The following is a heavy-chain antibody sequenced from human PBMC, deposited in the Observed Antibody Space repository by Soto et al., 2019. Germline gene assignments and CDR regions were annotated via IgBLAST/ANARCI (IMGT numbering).Heavy chain of an antibody. CDR2: ISAYNGNT. CDR1: GYTFTSYG. Sequence: GASVKVSCKASGYTFTSYGISWVRQAPGQGLEWMGWISAYNGNTNYAQKLQGRVTMTTDTSTSTAYMELRSLRAEDTAVYYCAREAPRVPIFGVVITYNWFDPWGQGTLVTVSS. J-gene: IGHJ5*02. V-gene: IGHV1-18*01. CDR3: AREAPRVPIFGVVITYNWFDP. D-gene: IGHD3-3*01.